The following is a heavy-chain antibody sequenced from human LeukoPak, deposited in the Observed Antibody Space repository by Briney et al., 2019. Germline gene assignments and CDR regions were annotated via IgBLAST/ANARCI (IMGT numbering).Heavy chain of an antibody. D-gene: IGHD3-10*01. Sequence: PSETLSLTCTVSGVSVSSGSYYWSWIRQPPGKGLEWIGYIYYSGSTNYNPSLKSRVTISVDTSKNQFSLKLSSVTAADTAVYYCARDSMVRGVDYWGQGTLVTVSS. CDR1: GVSVSSGSYY. V-gene: IGHV4-61*01. CDR2: IYYSGST. CDR3: ARDSMVRGVDY. J-gene: IGHJ4*02.